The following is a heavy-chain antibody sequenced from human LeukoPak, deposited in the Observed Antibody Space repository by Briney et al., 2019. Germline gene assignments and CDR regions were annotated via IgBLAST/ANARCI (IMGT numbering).Heavy chain of an antibody. J-gene: IGHJ4*02. V-gene: IGHV4-59*01. CDR3: ARYGGYSVDL. Sequence: PSETLSLTCTVSGGSISSYYWSWIRQPPXXXLEWVGYIYHGGSAKYNPSLKSRVTMSVDTSKNQFSLKLRSVTAADTAVYYCARYGGYSVDLWGQGTLVIVSS. CDR1: GGSISSYY. CDR2: IYHGGSA. D-gene: IGHD3-22*01.